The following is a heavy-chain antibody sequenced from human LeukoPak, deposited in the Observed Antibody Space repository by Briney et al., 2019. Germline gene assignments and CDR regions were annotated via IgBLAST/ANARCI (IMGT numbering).Heavy chain of an antibody. J-gene: IGHJ4*02. CDR3: TTASSWYRYYFDY. CDR1: GGSFSGYY. V-gene: IGHV4-34*01. D-gene: IGHD6-19*01. Sequence: NASETLSLTCAVYGGSFSGYYWSWIRQPPGKGLEWIGEINHSGSTNYNPSLESRVSISADTSKNQFSLNLSSVTAADTAVYYCTTASSWYRYYFDYWGQGALVTVSS. CDR2: INHSGST.